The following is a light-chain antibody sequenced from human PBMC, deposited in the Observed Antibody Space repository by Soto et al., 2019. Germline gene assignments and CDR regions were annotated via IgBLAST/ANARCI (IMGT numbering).Light chain of an antibody. V-gene: IGKV1-5*01. CDR1: QTIRSW. CDR3: QQYQTYAT. J-gene: IGKJ5*01. Sequence: DIQMTQSPSTLSASVGDRVTITCRASQTIRSWLAWYQQKPGKAPKALIYDASRLGSGVPSRFSGSGSGTEFTLTISSLQPDDFATYYCQQYQTYATFGQGTRLEIK. CDR2: DAS.